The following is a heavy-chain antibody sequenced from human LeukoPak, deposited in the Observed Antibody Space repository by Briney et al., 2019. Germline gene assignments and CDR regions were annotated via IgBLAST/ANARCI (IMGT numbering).Heavy chain of an antibody. CDR2: ISSSGSTI. V-gene: IGHV3-48*03. CDR3: ARDSYNWNYRNFDY. Sequence: GGSLRLSCAASGFTFSSYEMNWVRQAPGKGLEWVSYISSSGSTIYYADSVKGRFTISRDNAKNSLYLQMNSLRAEDTAVYYCARDSYNWNYRNFDYWGQGTLVTVSS. CDR1: GFTFSSYE. J-gene: IGHJ4*02. D-gene: IGHD1-7*01.